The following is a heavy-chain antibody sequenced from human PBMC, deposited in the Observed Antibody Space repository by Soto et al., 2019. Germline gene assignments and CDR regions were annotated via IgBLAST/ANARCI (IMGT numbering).Heavy chain of an antibody. Sequence: SETLSLTCTVSGGSVSSGSYYWSWIRQPPGKGLEWIGYSYYSGSTNYNPSLKSRVTISVDTSKNQFSLKLSSVTAADTAVYYCARSHDILTGFSSPHFDYWGQGTLVTVSS. CDR1: GGSVSSGSYY. CDR2: SYYSGST. V-gene: IGHV4-61*01. CDR3: ARSHDILTGFSSPHFDY. D-gene: IGHD3-9*01. J-gene: IGHJ4*02.